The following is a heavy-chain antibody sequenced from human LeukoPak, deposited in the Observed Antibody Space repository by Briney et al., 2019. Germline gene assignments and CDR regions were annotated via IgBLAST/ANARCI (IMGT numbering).Heavy chain of an antibody. CDR1: GDSINSGGYY. CDR3: ARGEGILTGYYDY. CDR2: IYYSGSA. J-gene: IGHJ4*02. V-gene: IGHV4-31*03. Sequence: SETLSLTCSVSGDSINSGGYYWSWIRQHPGKGLEWIGDIYYSGSASYNPSLKSRVTISVDTSKNQFSLKLSSVTAADTAVYYCARGEGILTGYYDYWGQGTLVTVSS. D-gene: IGHD3-9*01.